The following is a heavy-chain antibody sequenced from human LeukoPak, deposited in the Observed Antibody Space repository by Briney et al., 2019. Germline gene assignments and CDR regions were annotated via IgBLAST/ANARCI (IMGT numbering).Heavy chain of an antibody. V-gene: IGHV4-34*01. J-gene: IGHJ5*02. CDR1: GFTFSSYA. D-gene: IGHD2-2*01. CDR3: ARGRLVVPAAIDP. CDR2: INHSGST. Sequence: GSLRLSCAASGFTFSSYAMSWIRQPPGKGLEWIGEINHSGSTNYNPSLKSRVTISVDTSKNQFSLKLSSVTAADTAVYYCARGRLVVPAAIDPWGQGTLVTVSS.